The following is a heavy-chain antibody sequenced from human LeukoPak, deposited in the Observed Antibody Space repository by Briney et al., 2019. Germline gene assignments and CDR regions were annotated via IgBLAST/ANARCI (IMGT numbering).Heavy chain of an antibody. V-gene: IGHV4-34*01. CDR2: INHSGST. Sequence: SETLSLTCAVYGGSFSGYYWSWIRQPPGKGLEWIGEINHSGSTNYNPSLKSRVTISVDTSKNQFSLKLSSVTAADTAVYYCASGYSGTYYYYYGMDVWGQGTTVTVSS. CDR1: GGSFSGYY. J-gene: IGHJ6*02. CDR3: ASGYSGTYYYYYGMDV. D-gene: IGHD5-12*01.